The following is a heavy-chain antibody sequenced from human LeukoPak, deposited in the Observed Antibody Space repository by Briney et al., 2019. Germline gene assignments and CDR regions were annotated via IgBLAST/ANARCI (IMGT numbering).Heavy chain of an antibody. Sequence: PGGSLRLSCAASGFTFDSYGMHWVRQAPGQGLQWVAYIRYDGSNKYYGDSLKGRFTISRDNAKNTLYLQMSSLRIDDTAVYFCAKDGVPCSGGSCYSRNAYYYYYMDVWGKERTVTVSS. D-gene: IGHD2-15*01. J-gene: IGHJ6*03. V-gene: IGHV3-30*02. CDR3: AKDGVPCSGGSCYSRNAYYYYYMDV. CDR1: GFTFDSYG. CDR2: IRYDGSNK.